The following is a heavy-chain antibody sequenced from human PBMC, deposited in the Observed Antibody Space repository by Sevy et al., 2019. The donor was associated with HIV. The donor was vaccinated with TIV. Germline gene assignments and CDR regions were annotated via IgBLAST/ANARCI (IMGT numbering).Heavy chain of an antibody. V-gene: IGHV3-30*04. J-gene: IGHJ1*01. D-gene: IGHD1-26*01. CDR1: GFIFSNFA. CDR3: ARGENDDEFFQY. CDR2: TSYDGSHK. Sequence: AGSLRLSCTGSGFIFSNFAMHWVRQAPGKGLEWVAVTSYDGSHKYYADSVKGRFTVSRDNSRNILSLEMNSLRRDDTAVYYCARGENDDEFFQYWGQGTLVTVSS.